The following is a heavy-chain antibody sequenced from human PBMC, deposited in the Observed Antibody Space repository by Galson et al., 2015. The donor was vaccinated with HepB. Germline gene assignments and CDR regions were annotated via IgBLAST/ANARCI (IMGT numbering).Heavy chain of an antibody. Sequence: AISGDSVSSNNAAWNWIRQSPSRGLEWLGRIYYRSKWGYDYAESVKSRITINSDTSKNQFSLQLNSVTPEDTAVYYCARDRWPQGYGVDVWGQGTTVTVSS. D-gene: IGHD4-23*01. V-gene: IGHV6-1*01. J-gene: IGHJ6*02. CDR1: GDSVSSNNAA. CDR3: ARDRWPQGYGVDV. CDR2: IYYRSKWGY.